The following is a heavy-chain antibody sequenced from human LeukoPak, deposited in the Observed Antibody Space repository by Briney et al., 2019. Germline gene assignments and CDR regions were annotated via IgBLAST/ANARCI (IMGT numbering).Heavy chain of an antibody. V-gene: IGHV3-23*01. CDR2: ISGSGGST. CDR3: ASLSAMVSYYYYGVDV. J-gene: IGHJ6*02. D-gene: IGHD5-18*01. Sequence: GGSLRLSCAASGFTFSSYAMSWVRQAPGKGLEWVSAISGSGGSTYYADSVKGRFTISRDNSKNTLYLQMNSLRAEDTAVYYCASLSAMVSYYYYGVDVWGQGTTVTVSS. CDR1: GFTFSSYA.